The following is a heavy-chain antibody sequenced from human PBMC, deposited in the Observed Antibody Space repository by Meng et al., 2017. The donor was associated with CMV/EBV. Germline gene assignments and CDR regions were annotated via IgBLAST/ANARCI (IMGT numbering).Heavy chain of an antibody. J-gene: IGHJ4*02. CDR3: ASGWYGTAFDY. CDR1: GGTFSSYA. V-gene: IGHV1-69*05. CDR2: IIPIFGTA. Sequence: SVKVSCKASGGTFSSYAISWVRQAPGQGLEWMGGIIPIFGTANYAQKFQGIVTITTDESTSTAYMELSSLRSEDTAVYYCASGWYGTAFDYWGQGTLVTVSS. D-gene: IGHD6-19*01.